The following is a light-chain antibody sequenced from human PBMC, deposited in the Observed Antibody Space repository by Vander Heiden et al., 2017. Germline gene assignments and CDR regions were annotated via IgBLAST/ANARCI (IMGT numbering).Light chain of an antibody. CDR2: AAS. V-gene: IGKV1-39*01. CDR3: QQSYSTRRT. Sequence: IQLTQSPSSLSASVGDRVCITCRASQSISSYLNWYQQKPGKAPKLLIYAASSLQSGVPSRFSGSGSGTDFTLTISSLQPEDFATYYCQQSYSTRRTFGQGTKVEIK. J-gene: IGKJ1*01. CDR1: QSISSY.